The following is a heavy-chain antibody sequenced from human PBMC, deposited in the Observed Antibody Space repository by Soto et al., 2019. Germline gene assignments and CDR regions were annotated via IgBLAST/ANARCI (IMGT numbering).Heavy chain of an antibody. CDR2: IIPNFGTA. D-gene: IGHD2-21*02. CDR1: GGTFSSYA. V-gene: IGHV1-69*01. Sequence: QVQLVQSGAEVKKPGSSVKVSCKASGGTFSSYAISWVRQAPGQGLEWMGGIIPNFGTANYAQKFQGRVTITADESTSTAYMELSSLRSEDTAVYYCARSAAYCGGDCYSLSGNFDYWGQGTLVTVSS. CDR3: ARSAAYCGGDCYSLSGNFDY. J-gene: IGHJ4*02.